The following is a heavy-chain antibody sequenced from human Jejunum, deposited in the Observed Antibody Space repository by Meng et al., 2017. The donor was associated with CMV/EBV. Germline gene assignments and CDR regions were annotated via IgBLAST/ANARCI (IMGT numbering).Heavy chain of an antibody. D-gene: IGHD5-24*01. V-gene: IGHV3-30*02. CDR2: IHYDESLK. J-gene: IGHJ4*02. Sequence: SCAASGLIFSSSGMHWVRQAPGGGLEWVEYIHYDESLKYYADSVKGRVFISRDISRNTLYLQMNSLRKEDTDMYYCVKDPEMGYWGQGALVTVSS. CDR3: VKDPEMGY. CDR1: GLIFSSSG.